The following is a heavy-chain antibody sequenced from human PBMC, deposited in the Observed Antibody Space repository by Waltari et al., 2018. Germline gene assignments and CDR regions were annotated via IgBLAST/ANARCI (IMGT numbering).Heavy chain of an antibody. CDR1: GGTFSSYA. CDR2: IIPIFGTA. Sequence: QVQLVQSGAEVKKPGSSVKVSCKASGGTFSSYAISWVRQAPGQGLEWMGGIIPIFGTANYAQKFQGRVTITTDESTSTAYMELSSLRSEDTAVYYCARGAGLRGYSYKTYYYGMDVWGQGTTVTVSS. CDR3: ARGAGLRGYSYKTYYYGMDV. V-gene: IGHV1-69*05. D-gene: IGHD5-18*01. J-gene: IGHJ6*02.